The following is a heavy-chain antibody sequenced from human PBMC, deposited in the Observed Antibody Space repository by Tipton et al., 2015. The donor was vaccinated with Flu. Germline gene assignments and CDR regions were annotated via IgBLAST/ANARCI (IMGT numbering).Heavy chain of an antibody. D-gene: IGHD3-3*01. Sequence: SLRLSCTASGLTFGDYAITWVRQAPGKGLEWVGLIRSKAYGEATEYAASVKGRFTIARDDSKSIAYLQMNSLKTEDTAVYYCTRERLITSGYEAYWGQGTLVTVSS. CDR1: GLTFGDYA. J-gene: IGHJ4*02. CDR3: TRERLITSGYEAY. CDR2: IRSKAYGEAT. V-gene: IGHV3-49*04.